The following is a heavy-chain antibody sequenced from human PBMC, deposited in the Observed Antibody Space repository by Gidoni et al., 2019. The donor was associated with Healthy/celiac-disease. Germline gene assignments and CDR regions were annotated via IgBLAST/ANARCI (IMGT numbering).Heavy chain of an antibody. D-gene: IGHD6-6*01. CDR3: AKDRPPHSSSSPYFDY. CDR2: ISGSGGST. V-gene: IGHV3-23*01. CDR1: GFTFSSYA. J-gene: IGHJ4*02. Sequence: EVQLLESGGGLVQPGGSLRLSCAASGFTFSSYAMSWVRQAPGKGLEWVSAISGSGGSTYYADSVKGRFTISRDNSKNTLYLQMNSLRAEDTAVYYCAKDRPPHSSSSPYFDYWGQGTLVTVSS.